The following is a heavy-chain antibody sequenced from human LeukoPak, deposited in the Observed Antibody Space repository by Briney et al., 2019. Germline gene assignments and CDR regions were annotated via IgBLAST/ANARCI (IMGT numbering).Heavy chain of an antibody. CDR2: INPTAGTT. CDR3: ARGSLNYDFWSGYSLDY. CDR1: GYTFTSYY. D-gene: IGHD3-3*01. J-gene: IGHJ4*02. Sequence: ASVKVSCKASGYTFTSYYMHWVRQAPGQGLEWVGIINPTAGTTVYAQNFQGRVTITRDTSASTAYMELSSLRSEDTAVYYCARGSLNYDFWSGYSLDYWGQGTLVTVSS. V-gene: IGHV1-46*01.